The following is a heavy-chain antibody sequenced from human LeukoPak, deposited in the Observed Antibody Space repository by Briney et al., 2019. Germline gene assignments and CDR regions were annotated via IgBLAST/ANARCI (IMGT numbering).Heavy chain of an antibody. CDR2: ISSDGSSK. V-gene: IGHV3-30*04. D-gene: IGHD2-15*01. Sequence: GGSLTLSCAASGFTFSAYAIHWVRQAPGKGLEWVAIISSDGSSKTYAESLKGRFTIYRDNSKNTLSLHLSGLSAEDTAVYYCARAKACGSRCYIVDYWGQGTLVTVSS. CDR3: ARAKACGSRCYIVDY. CDR1: GFTFSAYA. J-gene: IGHJ4*02.